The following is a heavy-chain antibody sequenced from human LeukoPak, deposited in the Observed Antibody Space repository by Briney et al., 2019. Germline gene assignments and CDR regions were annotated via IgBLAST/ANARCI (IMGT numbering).Heavy chain of an antibody. Sequence: GASVKVSCKASGYTFTSYYMHWVRQAPGQGLEWMGIINPSGGSTSYAQKFQGRVTMTRDTSTSTVYMELSSLRSEDTAVYYCARDHGNYDSSGYYFDYWGQGTLVTASS. D-gene: IGHD3-22*01. V-gene: IGHV1-46*01. J-gene: IGHJ4*02. CDR2: INPSGGST. CDR1: GYTFTSYY. CDR3: ARDHGNYDSSGYYFDY.